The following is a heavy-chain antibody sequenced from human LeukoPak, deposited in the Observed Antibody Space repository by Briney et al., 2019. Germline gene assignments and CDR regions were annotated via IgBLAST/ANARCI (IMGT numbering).Heavy chain of an antibody. Sequence: PGGSLRLSCAASGFTVSSNYMNWIRQAPGKGLEWVSYISSSGSTIYYADSVKGRFTISRDNAQNSLYLQMNSLRAEDTAVYYCARGVDCSSTSCSIPDYWGQGTLVTVSS. J-gene: IGHJ4*02. CDR2: ISSSGSTI. CDR3: ARGVDCSSTSCSIPDY. V-gene: IGHV3-11*01. CDR1: GFTVSSNY. D-gene: IGHD2-2*01.